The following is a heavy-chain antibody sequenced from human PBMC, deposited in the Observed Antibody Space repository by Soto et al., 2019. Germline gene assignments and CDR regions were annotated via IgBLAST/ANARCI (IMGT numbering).Heavy chain of an antibody. V-gene: IGHV2-5*02. J-gene: IGHJ2*01. CDR3: APRNPLAWYFDL. CDR1: GFSLSTSGVG. CDR2: IYWDDDK. Sequence: QITLKESGPTLVKPTQTLTLTCTFSGFSLSTSGVGVGWIRQPPGKALEWLALIYWDDDKRYSPSLKSRLTITKDTSKHQVVLTMTNMDPVDTATYYCAPRNPLAWYFDLWGRGTLVTVSS.